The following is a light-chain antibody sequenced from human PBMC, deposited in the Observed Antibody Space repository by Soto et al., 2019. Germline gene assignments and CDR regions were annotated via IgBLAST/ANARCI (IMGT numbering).Light chain of an antibody. CDR1: SSDVAIYDL. V-gene: IGLV2-23*01. CDR3: CSYEDITTSYV. CDR2: EGS. J-gene: IGLJ1*01. Sequence: QSVLTRPASGSGSPGQSITLSCTGSSSDVAIYDLVSWYQQLPGKAPKLVISEGSKRASGVSNRFSGSKSGNTASLTISGLQAEDEADYYCCSYEDITTSYVFGTGTKVTVL.